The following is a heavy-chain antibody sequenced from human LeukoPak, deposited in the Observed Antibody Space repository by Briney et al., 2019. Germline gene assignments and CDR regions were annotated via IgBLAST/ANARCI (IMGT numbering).Heavy chain of an antibody. CDR1: GGSISGNA. CDR3: VRARDMAFDI. V-gene: IGHV4-59*01. CDR2: IYDNGIT. J-gene: IGHJ3*02. D-gene: IGHD2-21*02. Sequence: SETLSLTCTVSGGSISGNAWSWIRQPPGEALEWIGNIYDNGITIHNPPLKSRVTISLGTSNQFSLRLKSVTAADTAVYYCVRARDMAFDIWGQGTMVTVSS.